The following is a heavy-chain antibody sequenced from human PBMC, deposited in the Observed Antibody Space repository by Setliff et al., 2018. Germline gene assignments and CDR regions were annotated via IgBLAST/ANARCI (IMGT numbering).Heavy chain of an antibody. Sequence: PSETLSLTCAVYGGSFSGYYWSWLRQPPGKGLEWIGEINHSRSTNYNPSLKSRVTISVDTSKNQFSLKLSSVTAADTAVYYCARGWGSGWSKEGAFDIWGQGTMVTVSS. D-gene: IGHD6-19*01. CDR1: GGSFSGYY. CDR2: INHSRST. CDR3: ARGWGSGWSKEGAFDI. V-gene: IGHV4-34*01. J-gene: IGHJ3*02.